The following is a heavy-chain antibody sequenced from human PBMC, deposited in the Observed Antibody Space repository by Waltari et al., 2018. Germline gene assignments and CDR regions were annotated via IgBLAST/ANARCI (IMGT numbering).Heavy chain of an antibody. CDR2: ISYDGSNK. CDR3: ARDLYDSSGFDY. Sequence: QVQLVESGGGVVQPGRSLRLSCAASGFTFSSYAMHWVRQAPGKGLEWVAFISYDGSNKYYADSVKGRFTISRDNSKNTLYLQMNSLRAEDTAVYYCARDLYDSSGFDYWGQGTLVTVSS. CDR1: GFTFSSYA. D-gene: IGHD3-22*01. V-gene: IGHV3-30-3*01. J-gene: IGHJ4*02.